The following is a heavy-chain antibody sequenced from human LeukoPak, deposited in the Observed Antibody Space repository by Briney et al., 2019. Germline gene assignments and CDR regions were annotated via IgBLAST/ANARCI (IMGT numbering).Heavy chain of an antibody. V-gene: IGHV1-69*05. Sequence: ASLKVSCKASGGTFSSYAISWVRQAPGHGLEWMGGIIPIFGTANYAQKVQGRVTITTDESTSTAYMELSSLRSEDTAVYYCARVGSHHTGDYWGQGTLVTVSS. CDR2: IIPIFGTA. D-gene: IGHD4-17*01. J-gene: IGHJ4*01. CDR3: ARVGSHHTGDY. CDR1: GGTFSSYA.